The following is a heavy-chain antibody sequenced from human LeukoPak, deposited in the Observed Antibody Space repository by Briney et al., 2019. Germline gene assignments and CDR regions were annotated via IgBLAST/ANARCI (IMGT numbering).Heavy chain of an antibody. CDR3: ARESACGTTNCLAPADWLDP. CDR1: GYTFTGYY. Sequence: ASVKVSCKASGYTFTGYYMHWVRQAPGQGLEWMGWISPNSGDTDIAQKFQGRVTMTRNTSIATSYMEVDSLTSDDTAVYYCARESACGTTNCLAPADWLDPWGQGTLVIVSS. V-gene: IGHV1-2*02. J-gene: IGHJ5*02. D-gene: IGHD2-2*01. CDR2: ISPNSGDT.